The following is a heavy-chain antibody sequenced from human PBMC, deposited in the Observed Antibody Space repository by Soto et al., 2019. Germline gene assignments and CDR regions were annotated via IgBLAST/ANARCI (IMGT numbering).Heavy chain of an antibody. V-gene: IGHV4-61*01. Sequence: XETLSLTCAFSVDSVSNDNYYCSWIRQPPGKGLEWIGYIYYSGTTNYNSYLKSRLSLSVDMSKNQFSLKLASVTAADTAVYFCARSKRGRTDFTFEYLGQGALDSVSS. CDR1: VDSVSNDNYY. CDR2: IYYSGTT. D-gene: IGHD3-16*01. J-gene: IGHJ4*02. CDR3: ARSKRGRTDFTFEY.